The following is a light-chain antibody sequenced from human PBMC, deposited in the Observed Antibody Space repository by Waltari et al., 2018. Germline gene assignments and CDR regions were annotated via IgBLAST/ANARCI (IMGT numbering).Light chain of an antibody. CDR1: SSNIGAGYD. J-gene: IGLJ2*01. CDR3: QSYDSSLSVV. CDR2: GTS. V-gene: IGLV1-40*01. Sequence: QSVLTQPPSVSGAPGQRVTISCTGSSSNIGAGYDVHWYQQLPGTAPKLLIYGTSNRPSGVPDRLSGSKSGTSASLAITGLQAEDEADYYCQSYDSSLSVVFGGGTKLTVL.